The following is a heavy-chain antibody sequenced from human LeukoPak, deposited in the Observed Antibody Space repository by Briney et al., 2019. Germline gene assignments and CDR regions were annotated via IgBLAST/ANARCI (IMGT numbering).Heavy chain of an antibody. V-gene: IGHV3-33*01. D-gene: IGHD1-7*01. CDR3: ARITGMNYVADV. CDR2: IWYDGSKK. Sequence: PGGSLRLSCAASGFTFTSHGMHWVRQAPGKGLEWVALIWYDGSKKYYVDPVKGRFTISRDDSKNTLYLQMDSLRVEDTAVYYCARITGMNYVADVWGQGTTVTVS. CDR1: GFTFTSHG. J-gene: IGHJ6*02.